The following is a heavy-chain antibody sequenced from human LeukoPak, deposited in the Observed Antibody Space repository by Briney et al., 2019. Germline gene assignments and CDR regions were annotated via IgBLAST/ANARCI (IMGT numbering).Heavy chain of an antibody. J-gene: IGHJ4*02. CDR2: ISGSGGSI. Sequence: GGSLRLSCAASGFTFSSYAMSWVRQAPGKELEWVSAISGSGGSIYYADSVKGRFTISRDNAKNSLYLQMNSLRAEDTAVYYCVRGSLVHYYGSGSYRIRAGFDSWGQGTLVTVSS. CDR1: GFTFSSYA. CDR3: VRGSLVHYYGSGSYRIRAGFDS. V-gene: IGHV3-23*01. D-gene: IGHD3-10*01.